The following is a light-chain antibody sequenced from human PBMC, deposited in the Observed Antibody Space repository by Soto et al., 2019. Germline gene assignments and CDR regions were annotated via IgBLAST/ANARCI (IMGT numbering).Light chain of an antibody. Sequence: QYAGTQPAWVSGSPGQSITVSCAGTSSDVGGYNLVSWYQQHPGKAPKLIIYEGTERPSGISPRFSGSKSGNTASLTISGLQAEDEADYYCSSYTSSSIYVFGSGTKVTVL. J-gene: IGLJ1*01. CDR2: EGT. V-gene: IGLV2-23*01. CDR3: SSYTSSSIYV. CDR1: SSDVGGYNL.